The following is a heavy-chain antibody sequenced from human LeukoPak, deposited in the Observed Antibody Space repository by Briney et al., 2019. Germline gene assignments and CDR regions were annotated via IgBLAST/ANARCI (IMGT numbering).Heavy chain of an antibody. Sequence: SGTLSLTCAVSGVSISSNLWWTWVRQPPGKGLEWIAEIHHSGSINYNPSLKSRVTISVDKAKNQFSLNLNSVTAADTAVYYCARARRGIQHLHYYYYMDVWGKGTTVTVSS. V-gene: IGHV4-4*02. J-gene: IGHJ6*03. CDR2: IHHSGSI. CDR1: GVSISSNLW. CDR3: ARARRGIQHLHYYYYMDV. D-gene: IGHD5-18*01.